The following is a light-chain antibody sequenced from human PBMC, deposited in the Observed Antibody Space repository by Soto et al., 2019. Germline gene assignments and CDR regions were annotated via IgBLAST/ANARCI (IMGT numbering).Light chain of an antibody. J-gene: IGLJ3*02. CDR3: QVWDGSRDQVV. Sequence: SYELTQSPSVSVAPGQTAKVTCGAVNIATKSVHWSQQKPGQAPVLVVYDDTDRPSGIPERFSAYKSGATATLTITRVEAGDEADYYCQVWDGSRDQVVFGGGTKVTVL. V-gene: IGLV3-21*02. CDR1: NIATKS. CDR2: DDT.